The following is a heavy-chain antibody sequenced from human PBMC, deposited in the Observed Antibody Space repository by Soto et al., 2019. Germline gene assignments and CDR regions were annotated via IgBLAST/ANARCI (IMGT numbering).Heavy chain of an antibody. CDR1: GFTFSSYS. Sequence: EVQLVESGGGLVKPGESLRLSCAASGFTFSSYSMNWVRQAPGKGLEWVSSISSSSSYIYYADSVKGRFTISRDNAKNSLYLQMNSLRPEDTAVYYCALNPPISDCSGGSCYNYWGQGTLVTVSS. V-gene: IGHV3-21*01. J-gene: IGHJ4*02. D-gene: IGHD2-15*01. CDR2: ISSSSSYI. CDR3: ALNPPISDCSGGSCYNY.